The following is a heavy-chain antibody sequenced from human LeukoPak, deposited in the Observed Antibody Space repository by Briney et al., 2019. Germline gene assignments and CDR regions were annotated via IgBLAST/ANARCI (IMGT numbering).Heavy chain of an antibody. V-gene: IGHV4-4*07. CDR2: IYTSRST. CDR3: ARAPAAGTFPYYFDY. CDR1: GGSISSYY. Sequence: SETLSLTCTDSGGSISSYYWSWIRQPAGKGLEWIGRIYTSRSTNYNPSLKSQVTMSVDTSKDQFSLKLSSVTAADTAVYYCARAPAAGTFPYYFDYWGQGTLVTVSS. J-gene: IGHJ4*02. D-gene: IGHD6-13*01.